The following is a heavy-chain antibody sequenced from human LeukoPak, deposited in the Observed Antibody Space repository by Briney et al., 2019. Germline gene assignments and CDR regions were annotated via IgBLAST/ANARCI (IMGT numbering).Heavy chain of an antibody. Sequence: PGGSLRLSCAASGFTFSSYAMSWVRQAPGKGLEWVSAISGSGGSTYYADPVKGRFTISRDNSKDTLYLQMNSLRAEDTAVYYCAKDEPLDDDIFDYWGQGTLVTVPS. D-gene: IGHD3-9*01. V-gene: IGHV3-23*01. CDR3: AKDEPLDDDIFDY. CDR1: GFTFSSYA. CDR2: ISGSGGST. J-gene: IGHJ4*02.